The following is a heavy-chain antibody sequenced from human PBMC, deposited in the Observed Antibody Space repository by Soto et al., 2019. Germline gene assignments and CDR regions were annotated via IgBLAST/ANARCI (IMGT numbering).Heavy chain of an antibody. V-gene: IGHV3-23*01. D-gene: IGHD6-13*01. J-gene: IGHJ4*02. CDR2: ISGSGGST. Sequence: AGGSLRLSCAASGFTFSSYAMSWVRQAPGKGLEWVSAISGSGGSTYYADSVKGRFTISRDNSKNALYLQMNSLRAEDTAVYYCAKPIAAAGTVYWGQGTLVTVSS. CDR3: AKPIAAAGTVY. CDR1: GFTFSSYA.